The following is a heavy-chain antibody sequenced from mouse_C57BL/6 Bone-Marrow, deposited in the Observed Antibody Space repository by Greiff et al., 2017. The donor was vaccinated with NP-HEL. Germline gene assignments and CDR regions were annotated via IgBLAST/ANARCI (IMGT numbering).Heavy chain of an antibody. D-gene: IGHD2-3*01. V-gene: IGHV1-54*01. CDR2: INPGSGGT. CDR3: ARRDGYPFAY. CDR1: GYAFTNYL. J-gene: IGHJ3*01. Sequence: QVQLQQSGAELVRPGTSVKVSCKASGYAFTNYLIEWVKQRPGQGLEWIGVINPGSGGTNYNEKFKGMATLTADKSSSTAYMQLSSLTSEDSAVYFCARRDGYPFAYWGQGTLVTVSA.